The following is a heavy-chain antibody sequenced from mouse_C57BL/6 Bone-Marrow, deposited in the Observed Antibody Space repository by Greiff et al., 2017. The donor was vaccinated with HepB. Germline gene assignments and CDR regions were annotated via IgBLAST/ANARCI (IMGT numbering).Heavy chain of an antibody. Sequence: VQLQQSGPELVKPGASVKISCKASGYAFSSSWMNWVKQRPGKGLEWIGRMYPGDGDTNYNGKFKGKATLTADKSSSTAYMQLSSLTSEDSAVYFCARYDDPPYFDYWGQGTTLTVSS. CDR2: MYPGDGDT. CDR1: GYAFSSSW. V-gene: IGHV1-82*01. J-gene: IGHJ2*01. CDR3: ARYDDPPYFDY. D-gene: IGHD2-4*01.